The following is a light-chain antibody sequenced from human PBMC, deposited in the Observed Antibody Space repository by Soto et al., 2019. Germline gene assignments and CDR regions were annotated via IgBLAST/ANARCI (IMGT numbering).Light chain of an antibody. J-gene: IGLJ2*01. CDR3: SSYPSTNIVL. V-gene: IGLV2-14*03. CDR2: DVS. Sequence: QSALTQPASVSGSPGQSITISCTGTSSDVDDYNYVSWYQQHPGKAPKLIISDVSDRPSGVSNRFSGSKSGDTASLTISGLQAEDEADYYCSSYPSTNIVLFGGGTKVTVL. CDR1: SSDVDDYNY.